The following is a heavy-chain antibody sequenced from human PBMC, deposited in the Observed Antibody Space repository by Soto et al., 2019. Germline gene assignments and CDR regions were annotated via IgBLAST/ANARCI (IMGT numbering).Heavy chain of an antibody. CDR2: IDPSDFYT. D-gene: IGHD2-15*01. Sequence: GESLKISCKGSGYSFTSYWISWVRQMPGKGLEWMGRIDPSDFYTNYSPSFQGHVTISADKSISTAYLQWSSLKASDTAMYYCARPWTGSSNWFDPWGQGTLVTVSS. J-gene: IGHJ5*02. V-gene: IGHV5-10-1*01. CDR1: GYSFTSYW. CDR3: ARPWTGSSNWFDP.